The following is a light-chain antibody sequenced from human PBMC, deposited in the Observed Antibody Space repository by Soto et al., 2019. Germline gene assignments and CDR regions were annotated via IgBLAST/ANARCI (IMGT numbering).Light chain of an antibody. CDR2: AAS. V-gene: IGKV1-6*01. CDR3: LQDYNYPLT. CDR1: QGIRND. J-gene: IGKJ4*01. Sequence: AIQMTQSPSSLSASVGDRVTITCRASQGIRNDLGWYQQKPGKAPKLLIYAASSLQSGVPSRFSGNESDTDFTLTISSLQPEDFETYYCLQDYNYPLTFGGGTKVES.